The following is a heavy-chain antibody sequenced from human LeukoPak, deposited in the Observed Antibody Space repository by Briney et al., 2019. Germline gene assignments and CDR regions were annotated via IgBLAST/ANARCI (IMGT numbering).Heavy chain of an antibody. CDR3: ARGGSGFYY. J-gene: IGHJ4*02. CDR1: GFTFSSYG. D-gene: IGHD5-12*01. V-gene: IGHV3-30*03. CDR2: ISYDGSNK. Sequence: GGSLRLSCAASGFTFSSYGMHWVRQAPGKGLEWVAVISYDGSNKYYADSVKGRFTISRDNSKNTLYLQMNSLRAEDTAVYYCARGGSGFYYWGQGTLVTVSS.